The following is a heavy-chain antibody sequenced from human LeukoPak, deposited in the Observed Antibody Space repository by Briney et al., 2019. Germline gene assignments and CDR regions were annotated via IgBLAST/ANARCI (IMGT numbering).Heavy chain of an antibody. CDR3: STGIGGH. Sequence: GGSLRLSCAASGFTFNNAWMSWVRQAPGKGLEWVGRIKSKPDGGTTDYAAPVKGRFTFSRDDSKNTLYLQMNSLKTEDTAMYYCSTGIGGHWGQGTLVTVSS. CDR2: IKSKPDGGTT. J-gene: IGHJ4*02. D-gene: IGHD3-16*01. CDR1: GFTFNNAW. V-gene: IGHV3-15*01.